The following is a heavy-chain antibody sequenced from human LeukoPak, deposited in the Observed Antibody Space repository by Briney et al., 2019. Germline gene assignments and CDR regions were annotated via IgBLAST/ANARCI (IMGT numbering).Heavy chain of an antibody. J-gene: IGHJ6*03. V-gene: IGHV4-31*03. D-gene: IGHD1-1*01. CDR1: GGSISRGDYY. Sequence: SQTLSLTCSVSGGSISRGDYYWSWVRQHPGEGLEWIGYMSYTGTTGRNPSLKSRVTISRDTSKNRLSLKVTSVTAADTAVYYCARTYNLHGGFYMDVWGNGTTVTASS. CDR3: ARTYNLHGGFYMDV. CDR2: MSYTGTT.